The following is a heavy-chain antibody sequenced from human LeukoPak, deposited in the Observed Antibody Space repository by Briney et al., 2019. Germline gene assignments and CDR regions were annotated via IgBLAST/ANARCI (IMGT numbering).Heavy chain of an antibody. D-gene: IGHD6-13*01. CDR3: ACRDLTSTWSFP. CDR2: IYPGDSRI. Sequence: GESLQISCQGFGSSFTSYWIGWVRQMPGKGMAWMGVIYPGDSRIRYNPSFQGQVTISVDKSISTAYLQWVSLRASDSAMYYCACRDLTSTWSFPWGQGTLVTVSS. V-gene: IGHV5-51*01. J-gene: IGHJ5*02. CDR1: GSSFTSYW.